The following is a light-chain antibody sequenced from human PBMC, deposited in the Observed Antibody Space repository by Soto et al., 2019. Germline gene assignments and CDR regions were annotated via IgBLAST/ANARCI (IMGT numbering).Light chain of an antibody. V-gene: IGKV1-12*01. CDR3: QHATSCPLT. J-gene: IGKJ4*01. CDR2: AAY. Sequence: DIQMTQSPSSVSASVGDRVTITCRASQGISSWLAWYQQKPGKAPKRLIYAAYSLQTGVPSRFSGSRSWTDFTLTISSLQHEDFASYYCQHATSCPLTFGGGTKVEIK. CDR1: QGISSW.